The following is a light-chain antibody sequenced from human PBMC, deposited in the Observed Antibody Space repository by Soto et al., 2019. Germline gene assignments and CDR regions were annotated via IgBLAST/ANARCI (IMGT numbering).Light chain of an antibody. Sequence: DIQMTQSPSTLSASVGDRVTITCRASQSIDIWLAWYQQKPGTAPHLLLYKASTLETGVPSRFTGSGSGTEFTLTISSLQPDDVATYYCQQYNTFSTFGQGTKVEMK. J-gene: IGKJ1*01. CDR2: KAS. CDR3: QQYNTFST. V-gene: IGKV1-5*03. CDR1: QSIDIW.